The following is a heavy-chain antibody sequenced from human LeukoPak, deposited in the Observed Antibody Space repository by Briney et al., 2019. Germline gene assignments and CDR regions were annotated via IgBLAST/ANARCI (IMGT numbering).Heavy chain of an antibody. Sequence: GGSLRLSCAASGFTFSDHYMDWVRQAPGKGLEWVGRTRNKANSYTTEYAASVKGRFTISRDDSKNSLYLQMNSLKTEDTAVYYCASGAYSYGPSLYYYYGMDVWGQGTTVTVSS. CDR2: TRNKANSYTT. CDR1: GFTFSDHY. D-gene: IGHD5-18*01. J-gene: IGHJ6*02. V-gene: IGHV3-72*01. CDR3: ASGAYSYGPSLYYYYGMDV.